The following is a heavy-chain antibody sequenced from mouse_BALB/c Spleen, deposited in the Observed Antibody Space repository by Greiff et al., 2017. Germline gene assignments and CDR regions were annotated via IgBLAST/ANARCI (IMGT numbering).Heavy chain of an antibody. CDR3: ARGIRLRGAMDY. CDR2: INPSTGYT. V-gene: IGHV1-7*01. CDR1: GYTFTSYW. D-gene: IGHD1-2*01. J-gene: IGHJ4*01. Sequence: QVQLQQSGAELAKPGASVKMSCKASGYTFTSYWMHWVKQRPGQGLEWIGYINPSTGYTEYNQKFKDKATLTADKSSSTAYMQLSSLTSEDSAVYYCARGIRLRGAMDYWGQGTSVTVSS.